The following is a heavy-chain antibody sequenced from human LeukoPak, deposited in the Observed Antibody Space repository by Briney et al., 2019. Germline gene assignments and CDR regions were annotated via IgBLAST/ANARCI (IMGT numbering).Heavy chain of an antibody. D-gene: IGHD5-18*01. V-gene: IGHV3-15*01. CDR3: TTGAQVWF. CDR1: GGSISNSNW. J-gene: IGHJ4*02. CDR2: IRIKTDGGTT. Sequence: ETLSLPCAVSGGSISNSNWWSWVRQPPGKGLEWVGRIRIKTDGGTTDYVAPVKGRFTISRDDSKNTLYLQMNSLKIEDTAIYYCTTGAQVWFWGQGTLVTVSS.